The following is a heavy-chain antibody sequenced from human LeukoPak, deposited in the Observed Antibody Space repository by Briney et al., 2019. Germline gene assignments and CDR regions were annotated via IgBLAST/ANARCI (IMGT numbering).Heavy chain of an antibody. V-gene: IGHV1-69*01. D-gene: IGHD2-2*02. CDR1: GGTFSSYA. Sequence: ASVKVSCKASGGTFSSYAISWVRQAPGQGLEWMGGIIPIFGTANYAQKFQGRVTITADESTSTAYMELSSLRSEDTAVYYCARQEDIVVVPAAIPRGGYFDWLGAFDIWGQGTMVTVSS. CDR3: ARQEDIVVVPAAIPRGGYFDWLGAFDI. CDR2: IIPIFGTA. J-gene: IGHJ3*02.